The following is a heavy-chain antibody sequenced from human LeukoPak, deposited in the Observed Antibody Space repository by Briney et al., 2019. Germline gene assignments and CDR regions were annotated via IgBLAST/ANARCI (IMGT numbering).Heavy chain of an antibody. CDR2: TYYSGST. D-gene: IGHD1-1*01. V-gene: IGHV4-59*01. Sequence: PSETLSPTCTVAGRSISSYYWCWVRQPPGERLEWIGYTYYSGSTNYNPSLKSRVTISVDTSKNQFSLKLSSVTAADTAVYYCAAYNWNDFYYYGMDVWGKGTTVTVSS. J-gene: IGHJ6*04. CDR3: AAYNWNDFYYYGMDV. CDR1: GRSISSYY.